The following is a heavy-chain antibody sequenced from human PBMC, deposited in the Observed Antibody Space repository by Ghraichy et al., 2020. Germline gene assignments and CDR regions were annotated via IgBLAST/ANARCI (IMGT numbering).Heavy chain of an antibody. Sequence: GGSLRLSCAASGFTFSSYAMTWVRQAPGKGLEWVSGISGSGGTINYADSVKGRFTISRDNSKNTLYLQMDSLRAEDTAVYYCAKDLRTTVFDYWGQGTLVTVSS. CDR2: ISGSGGTI. CDR3: AKDLRTTVFDY. CDR1: GFTFSSYA. V-gene: IGHV3-23*01. D-gene: IGHD4-17*01. J-gene: IGHJ4*02.